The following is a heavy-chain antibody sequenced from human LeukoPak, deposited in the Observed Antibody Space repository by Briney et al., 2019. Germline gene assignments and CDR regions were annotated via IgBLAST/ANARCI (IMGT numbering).Heavy chain of an antibody. Sequence: GGSLRLSCAASGLTFSNYAMSWFRQAPGKGLEGVSGITSGFTPHYADSVKGRFTISRDNSKSTFHLQMNSLRAEDTAVYYCAKDYSDSRVGDVFLEYWGQGTLVTVSS. CDR2: ITSGFTP. J-gene: IGHJ4*02. CDR3: AKDYSDSRVGDVFLEY. CDR1: GLTFSNYA. V-gene: IGHV3-23*01. D-gene: IGHD1-26*01.